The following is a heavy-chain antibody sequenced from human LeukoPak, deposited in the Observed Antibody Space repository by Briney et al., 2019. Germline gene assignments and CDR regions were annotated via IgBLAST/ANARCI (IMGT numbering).Heavy chain of an antibody. CDR3: ARGGKLEPTAMAS. J-gene: IGHJ5*02. V-gene: IGHV3-21*01. CDR1: GFTFSDYS. D-gene: IGHD5-18*01. CDR2: ISSRSIYI. Sequence: PGGSLRLSCAASGFTFSDYSMNWVRQAPGEGLEWVSSISSRSIYIHYADSVKGRFTISRDNVKNMLYLQINSLRVEDTAIYYCARGGKLEPTAMASWGQGSPVVVAS.